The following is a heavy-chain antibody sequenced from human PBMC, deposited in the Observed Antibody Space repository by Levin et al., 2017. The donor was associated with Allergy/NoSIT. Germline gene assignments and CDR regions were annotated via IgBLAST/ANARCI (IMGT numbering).Heavy chain of an antibody. V-gene: IGHV4-61*02. CDR2: IYTSGST. J-gene: IGHJ3*02. CDR3: ARVIWFGSAFDI. CDR1: GGSISGSSYY. Sequence: SETLSLTCTVSGGSISGSSYYWTWIRQPAGKALEWIGRIYTSGSTNYNPSLESRVTISLDTSKNQFSLKLSSVTAADTAVYYCARVIWFGSAFDIWGQGTMVSVTS. D-gene: IGHD3-10*01.